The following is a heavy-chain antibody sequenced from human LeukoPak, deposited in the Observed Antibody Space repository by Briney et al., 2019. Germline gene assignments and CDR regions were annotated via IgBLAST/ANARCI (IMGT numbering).Heavy chain of an antibody. CDR2: INPNSGGT. D-gene: IGHD3-22*01. CDR3: ARGRNYYDSSRYYYEGDAFDI. Sequence: HVASVKVSCKASGYTFTGYYMHWVRQAPGQGLEWMGWINPNSGGTNYAQTFQGRVTITRDTSISTAYMEVSSLRSEDTAVYYCARGRNYYDSSRYYYEGDAFDIWGQGTMVTVSS. J-gene: IGHJ3*02. CDR1: GYTFTGYY. V-gene: IGHV1-2*02.